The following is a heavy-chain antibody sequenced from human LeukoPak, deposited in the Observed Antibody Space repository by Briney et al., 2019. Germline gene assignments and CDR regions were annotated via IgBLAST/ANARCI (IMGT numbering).Heavy chain of an antibody. V-gene: IGHV4-34*01. CDR1: GESFSGHY. CDR3: ARGRGSGRYYLPYFYYYMGV. D-gene: IGHD1-26*01. Sequence: PSETLSLTCAVYGESFSGHYWTWIRQTPGKGLEWIGEINHSGSTNFNPSLKSRVTISVDTSKSQFSLKLTSVTAADTAVYYCARGRGSGRYYLPYFYYYMGVWGKGTTVTVSS. J-gene: IGHJ6*03. CDR2: INHSGST.